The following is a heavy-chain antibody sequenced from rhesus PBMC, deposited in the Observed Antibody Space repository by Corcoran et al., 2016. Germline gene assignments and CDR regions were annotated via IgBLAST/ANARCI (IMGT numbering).Heavy chain of an antibody. Sequence: QVTLKESGPALVKPTQTLTLTCTFSGFSISTSGMGVGWIRQPPGKALEWLALIYWDDDKYYSPSLKSRLTISKDTSKNQVVLTMTNMDPVDTATYYCARITLRQLSVGYWGQGVLVTVSS. CDR1: GFSISTSGMG. V-gene: IGHV2-174*01. CDR3: ARITLRQLSVGY. D-gene: IGHD6-25*01. J-gene: IGHJ4*01. CDR2: IYWDDDK.